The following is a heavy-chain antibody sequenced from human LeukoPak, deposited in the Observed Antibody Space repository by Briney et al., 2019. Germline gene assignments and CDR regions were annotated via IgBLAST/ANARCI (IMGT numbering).Heavy chain of an antibody. CDR1: GFTFSSYA. Sequence: GGSLRLSCAASGFTFSSYAMSCVRQAPGKGLEWVSAISGSGGSTYYADSVKGRFTISRDNSKNTLYLQMNSLRAEDTAVYYCAKDRAGSAVAGGFDYWGQGTLVTVSS. J-gene: IGHJ4*02. D-gene: IGHD6-19*01. CDR2: ISGSGGST. V-gene: IGHV3-23*01. CDR3: AKDRAGSAVAGGFDY.